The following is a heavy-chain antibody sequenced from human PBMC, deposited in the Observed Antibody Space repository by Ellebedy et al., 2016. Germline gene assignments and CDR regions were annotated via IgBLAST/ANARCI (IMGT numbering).Heavy chain of an antibody. CDR3: AREGLYYGHGPGAFDI. V-gene: IGHV3-30-3*01. Sequence: GGSLRLSXAASGFTFTNYAMHWVRQAPGKGLEWVAGISYDGSTEFYADSVKGRFTLSRDNSNNTLYLQMNSLRPDDTAVYNCAREGLYYGHGPGAFDIWGQGTMVTVSS. D-gene: IGHD3-10*01. CDR1: GFTFTNYA. CDR2: ISYDGSTE. J-gene: IGHJ3*02.